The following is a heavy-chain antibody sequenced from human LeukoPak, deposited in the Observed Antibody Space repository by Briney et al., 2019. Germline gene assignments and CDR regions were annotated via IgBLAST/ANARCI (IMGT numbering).Heavy chain of an antibody. Sequence: ASVKVSCTASGYTFINYYMHWVRQAPGQGLEWMGRINPNSGGTNYAQKFQGRVTMTRDTSISTAYMELSRLRSDDTAVYYCAREAVASYFDYWGQGTLVTVSS. CDR3: AREAVASYFDY. V-gene: IGHV1-2*06. D-gene: IGHD6-19*01. CDR2: INPNSGGT. CDR1: GYTFINYY. J-gene: IGHJ4*02.